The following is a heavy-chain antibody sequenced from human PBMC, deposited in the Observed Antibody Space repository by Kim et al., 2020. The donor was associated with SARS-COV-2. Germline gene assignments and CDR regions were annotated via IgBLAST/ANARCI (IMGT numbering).Heavy chain of an antibody. V-gene: IGHV4-39*01. D-gene: IGHD3-22*01. Sequence: YHHPAQQSRVTLSVYTSKNQFPLKLSAVTAADTAVYYCARVVVITPDFDYWGQGTLVTVSS. J-gene: IGHJ4*02. CDR3: ARVVVITPDFDY.